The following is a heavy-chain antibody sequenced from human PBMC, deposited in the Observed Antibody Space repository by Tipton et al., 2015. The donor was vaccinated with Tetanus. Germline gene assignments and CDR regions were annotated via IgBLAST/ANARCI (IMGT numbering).Heavy chain of an antibody. Sequence: TLSLTCTVSGGSINSPVYSWGWIRQPPGKGLEWIGYIYQSGSTSYNPPLATRVTTTADKSTNQFSLNLRSVTAADTAVYYCARDRGQQFVSDWFDPWGQGTLVTVSS. CDR1: GGSINSPVYS. D-gene: IGHD6-6*01. V-gene: IGHV4-30-2*01. J-gene: IGHJ5*02. CDR3: ARDRGQQFVSDWFDP. CDR2: IYQSGST.